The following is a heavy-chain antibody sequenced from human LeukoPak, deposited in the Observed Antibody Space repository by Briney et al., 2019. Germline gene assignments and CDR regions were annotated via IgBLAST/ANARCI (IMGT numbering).Heavy chain of an antibody. CDR1: GFTFSSYA. J-gene: IGHJ5*02. V-gene: IGHV3-30-3*01. Sequence: GRSLRLSCAASGFTFSSYAMHWVRQAPGKGLEWVAVISYDGSNKYYADSVKGRFTISRDNSKNTLYLQMNSLRAEDTAVYYCAKVDGAGGNWFDPWGQGTLVTVSS. CDR2: ISYDGSNK. CDR3: AKVDGAGGNWFDP. D-gene: IGHD3-10*01.